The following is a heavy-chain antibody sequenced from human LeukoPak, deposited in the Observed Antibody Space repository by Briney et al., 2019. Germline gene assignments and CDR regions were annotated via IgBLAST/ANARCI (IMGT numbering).Heavy chain of an antibody. D-gene: IGHD3-22*01. CDR3: ARGMKIYYDSSGYFV. CDR1: GGTFSSYA. Sequence: SVKVSCKPSGGTFSSYAISWVRQAPGQGLEWMGGTIPIFGTANYAQKFQGRVTITTDESTSTAYMELSSLRSEDTAVYYCARGMKIYYDSSGYFVWGQGTLVTVSS. CDR2: TIPIFGTA. V-gene: IGHV1-69*05. J-gene: IGHJ4*02.